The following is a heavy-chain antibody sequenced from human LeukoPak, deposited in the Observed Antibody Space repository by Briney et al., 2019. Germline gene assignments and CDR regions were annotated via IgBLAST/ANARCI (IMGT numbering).Heavy chain of an antibody. J-gene: IGHJ4*02. Sequence: SETLSLTCTVSGGSISSYYWSWIRQPPGKGLEWIGYIYYSGSTNYNPSLKSRVTISVDTSKNQFSLKLSSVTAADTAVYYCATYIAAAGTDYFDYWGQGTLVTVSS. CDR3: ATYIAAAGTDYFDY. D-gene: IGHD6-13*01. CDR1: GGSISSYY. CDR2: IYYSGST. V-gene: IGHV4-59*08.